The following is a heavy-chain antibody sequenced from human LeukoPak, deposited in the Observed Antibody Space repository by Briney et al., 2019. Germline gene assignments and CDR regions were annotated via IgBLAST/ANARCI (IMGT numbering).Heavy chain of an antibody. CDR2: IYYSGST. D-gene: IGHD4-23*01. CDR1: GDSISSYY. J-gene: IGHJ2*01. CDR3: AREVEDGGNFDL. V-gene: IGHV4-59*01. Sequence: PSETLSLTCTVSGDSISSYYWSWIRQPPGKGLEGIEYIYYSGSTNYNPYLKSRVTISVDTSKNQFSLKLSSVTAADTAVYYCAREVEDGGNFDLWGRGTLVTVSS.